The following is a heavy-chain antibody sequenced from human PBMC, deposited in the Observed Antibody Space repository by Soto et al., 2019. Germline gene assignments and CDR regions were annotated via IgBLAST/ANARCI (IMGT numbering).Heavy chain of an antibody. Sequence: SVKVACKASGGTFSSYAISWVRQAPGQGLEWMGGIIPIFGTANYAQKFQGRVTITADESTSTAYMELSSLRSEDTAVYYCARELLGATERYFDYWGQGTLVTVSS. J-gene: IGHJ4*02. D-gene: IGHD1-26*01. CDR3: ARELLGATERYFDY. CDR2: IIPIFGTA. CDR1: GGTFSSYA. V-gene: IGHV1-69*13.